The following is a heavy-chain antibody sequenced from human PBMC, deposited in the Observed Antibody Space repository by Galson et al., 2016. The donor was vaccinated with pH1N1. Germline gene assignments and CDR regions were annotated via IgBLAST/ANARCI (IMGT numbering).Heavy chain of an antibody. Sequence: QSGAEVTKPGESLKISCKASGYSLTRYWIAWVRQVPGKGLEWVGVVNPGGSTIRYSPPFQGQVTISSDKSINTAYLQWISLKASDTATYYCARQYDFGDYRVDAFDIWGQGTLVSVSS. V-gene: IGHV5-51*03. CDR2: VNPGGSTI. J-gene: IGHJ1*01. D-gene: IGHD4-17*01. CDR3: ARQYDFGDYRVDAFDI. CDR1: GYSLTRYW.